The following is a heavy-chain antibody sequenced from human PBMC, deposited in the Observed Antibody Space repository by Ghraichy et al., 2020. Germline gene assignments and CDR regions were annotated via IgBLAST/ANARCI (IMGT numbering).Heavy chain of an antibody. D-gene: IGHD4-17*01. V-gene: IGHV4-39*01. Sequence: SETLSLTCTVSGGSISSSSYYWGWIRQPPGKGLEWIGSIYYSGSTYYNPSLKSRVTISVDTSKNQFSLKLSSVTAADTAVYYCARHARATVTTGGLWGQGTLVTVSS. CDR2: IYYSGST. J-gene: IGHJ4*02. CDR3: ARHARATVTTGGL. CDR1: GGSISSSSYY.